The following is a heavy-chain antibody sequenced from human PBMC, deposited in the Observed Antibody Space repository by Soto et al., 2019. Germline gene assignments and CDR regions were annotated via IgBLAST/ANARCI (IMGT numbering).Heavy chain of an antibody. D-gene: IGHD3-10*01. CDR2: IKQDGSEK. V-gene: IGHV3-7*03. Sequence: EVQLVESGGGLVQHGGSLRLSCAASGFTFSSYWMSWVRQAPGKGLEWVANIKQDGSEKYYVDSVKGRFTISRDNAKNSLYLQMNSLRAEDTAVYYCARDVLLWRRIGWFDPWGQGTLVTVSS. CDR3: ARDVLLWRRIGWFDP. J-gene: IGHJ5*02. CDR1: GFTFSSYW.